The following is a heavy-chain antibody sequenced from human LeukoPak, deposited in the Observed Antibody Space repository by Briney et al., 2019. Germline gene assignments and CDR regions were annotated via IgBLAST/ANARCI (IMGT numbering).Heavy chain of an antibody. V-gene: IGHV4-34*01. D-gene: IGHD2-2*01. J-gene: IGHJ4*02. CDR3: ARRGGRCSSTSCPGGFDY. CDR2: INHSGST. Sequence: SETLSLPCAVYGGSFSGYYWSWIRQPPGKGLEWIGEINHSGSTNYNPSLKSRVTISVDTSKNQFSLKLSSVTAADTAVYYCARRGGRCSSTSCPGGFDYWGQGTLVTVSS. CDR1: GGSFSGYY.